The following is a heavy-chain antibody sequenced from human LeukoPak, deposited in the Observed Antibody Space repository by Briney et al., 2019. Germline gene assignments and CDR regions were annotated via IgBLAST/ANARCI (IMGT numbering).Heavy chain of an antibody. V-gene: IGHV3-11*04. CDR1: GFTFSDYY. Sequence: GGSLRLSCAASGFTFSDYYMSWIRQAPGKGLEWVSYISSSGSTIYYADSVKGRFTISRDNAKNSLYLQMNSLRAEDTAVYYCARDAALHYDFWSGVPSYYFDYWGQGTLVTVSS. CDR3: ARDAALHYDFWSGVPSYYFDY. D-gene: IGHD3-3*01. CDR2: ISSSGSTI. J-gene: IGHJ4*02.